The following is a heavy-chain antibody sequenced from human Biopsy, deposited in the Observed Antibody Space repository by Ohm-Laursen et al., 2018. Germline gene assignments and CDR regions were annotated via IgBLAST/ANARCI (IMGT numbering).Heavy chain of an antibody. J-gene: IGHJ6*02. D-gene: IGHD6-13*01. V-gene: IGHV2-70*11. CDR3: ARTPIAIFSAGLVYRHRRHLQGMDV. CDR2: IVWGDYK. CDR1: GFSLSARGMC. Sequence: TQTLTLTCDFSGFSLSARGMCVSWLRQPPGKALEWLARIVWGDYKDYSVSLKDRLTISKATSENQVVLTMSNTDPADTGTYFCARTPIAIFSAGLVYRHRRHLQGMDVWGQGTAVTVS.